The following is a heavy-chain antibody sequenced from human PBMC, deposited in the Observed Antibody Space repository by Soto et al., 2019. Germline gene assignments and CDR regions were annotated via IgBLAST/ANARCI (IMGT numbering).Heavy chain of an antibody. Sequence: QVQLVQSGAEVKKPGASVKVSCKAYGYTFTGYYMHWVRQAPGQGLEWMGWINPNSGGTNYAQKFQGWVTMTRDTSISTAYMELSRLRSDDTAVYYCARANDYSNYRLDYWGQGTLVTVSS. CDR1: GYTFTGYY. CDR3: ARANDYSNYRLDY. J-gene: IGHJ4*02. CDR2: INPNSGGT. D-gene: IGHD4-4*01. V-gene: IGHV1-2*04.